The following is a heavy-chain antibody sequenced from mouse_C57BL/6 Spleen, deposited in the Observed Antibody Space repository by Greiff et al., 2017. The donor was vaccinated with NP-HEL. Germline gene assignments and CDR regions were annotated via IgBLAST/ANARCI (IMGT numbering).Heavy chain of an antibody. D-gene: IGHD1-1*01. J-gene: IGHJ2*01. Sequence: EVQRVESGGGLVQPGGSLKLSCAASGFTFSDAWMDWVRQSPEKGLEWVAEIRNKANNHATYYAVSVKGRFTISRDDSKSSVYLQMNSLRAEDTGIYYCTSFNTVVLDYWGQGTTLTVSS. CDR3: TSFNTVVLDY. V-gene: IGHV6-6*01. CDR2: IRNKANNHAT. CDR1: GFTFSDAW.